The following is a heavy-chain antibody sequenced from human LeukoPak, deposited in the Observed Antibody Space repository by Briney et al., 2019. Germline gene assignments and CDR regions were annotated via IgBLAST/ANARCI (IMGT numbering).Heavy chain of an antibody. D-gene: IGHD6-13*01. Sequence: SETLSLTCAVYGGSFSGYYWSWIRQPPGKGLEWIGEINHSGSTNYNPSLKSRVTISVDTSKNQFSLKLSSVTAADTAVYYCAGGVPPPGVAAAGNFYYYYYMDVWGKGTTVTVSS. V-gene: IGHV4-34*01. CDR3: AGGVPPPGVAAAGNFYYYYYMDV. J-gene: IGHJ6*03. CDR2: INHSGST. CDR1: GGSFSGYY.